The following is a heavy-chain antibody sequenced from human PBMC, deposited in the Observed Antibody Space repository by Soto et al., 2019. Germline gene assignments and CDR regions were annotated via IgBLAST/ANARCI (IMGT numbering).Heavy chain of an antibody. V-gene: IGHV3-48*01. CDR1: GFTFSSYS. D-gene: IGHD4-17*01. CDR3: ARDGAWDYGDYEGPYPHTY. CDR2: ISSSSSTI. J-gene: IGHJ4*02. Sequence: GGSLRLSCAASGFTFSSYSMNWVRQAPGKGLEWVSYISSSSSTIYYADSVKGRFTISRDNAKNSLYLQMNSLRAEDTAVYYCARDGAWDYGDYEGPYPHTYWGQGTLVTVSS.